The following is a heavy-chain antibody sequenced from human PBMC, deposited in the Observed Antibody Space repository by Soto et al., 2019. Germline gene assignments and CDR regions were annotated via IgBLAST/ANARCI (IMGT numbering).Heavy chain of an antibody. V-gene: IGHV3-33*01. D-gene: IGHD6-19*01. CDR2: IWYDESNI. CDR3: ARDDVPGIAVAIYGMDV. Sequence: GGSLRLSCAASGFTFSIYGMHWVRHAPGKGLDWVAVIWYDESNIYYADSVKGRFTISRDNSKNTLFLQMNSLRAEDTAVYYCARDDVPGIAVAIYGMDVWGQGTTVTVSS. CDR1: GFTFSIYG. J-gene: IGHJ6*02.